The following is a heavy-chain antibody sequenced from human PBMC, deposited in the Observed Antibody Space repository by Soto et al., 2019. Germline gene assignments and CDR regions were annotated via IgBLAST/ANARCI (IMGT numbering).Heavy chain of an antibody. CDR2: IYSGGST. CDR1: GFTVSSNY. Sequence: EVQLVESGGGLVQPGGSLRLSCAASGFTVSSNYMSWVRQAPGKGLEWVSVIYSGGSTYYADSVKGRFTISRDNSKNTLYLQMNSLGAEDTAVYYCARDQEEVATIEGLYYYYYYMDVWGKGTTVTVSS. J-gene: IGHJ6*03. D-gene: IGHD5-12*01. CDR3: ARDQEEVATIEGLYYYYYYMDV. V-gene: IGHV3-66*01.